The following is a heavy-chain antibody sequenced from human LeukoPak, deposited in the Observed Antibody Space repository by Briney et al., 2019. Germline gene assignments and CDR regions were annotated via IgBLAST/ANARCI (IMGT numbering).Heavy chain of an antibody. J-gene: IGHJ4*02. V-gene: IGHV4-4*02. CDR1: GGSISSSNW. Sequence: SETLSLTCAVSGGSISSSNWWSWVRQPPGKGLEWIGEIYHSGSTNYNPSLKSRVTISVDTSKNQFSLKLSSVTAADTAVYYCARQRDYNFPFDYWGQGSLVTVSS. CDR2: IYHSGST. D-gene: IGHD4-11*01. CDR3: ARQRDYNFPFDY.